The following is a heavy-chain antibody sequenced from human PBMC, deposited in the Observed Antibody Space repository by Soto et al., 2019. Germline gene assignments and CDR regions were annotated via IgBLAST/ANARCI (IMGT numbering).Heavy chain of an antibody. J-gene: IGHJ6*02. Sequence: GGSLRLSCAASGFTFSSYDMHWVRQATGKGLEWVSAIGTAGDTYYPGSVKGRFTISRENAKKSLYLQMNSLRAGDTAVYYCARGGGLRRGPSYYYYGMDVWGQGTTVTVSS. D-gene: IGHD1-26*01. CDR2: IGTAGDT. CDR3: ARGGGLRRGPSYYYYGMDV. CDR1: GFTFSSYD. V-gene: IGHV3-13*01.